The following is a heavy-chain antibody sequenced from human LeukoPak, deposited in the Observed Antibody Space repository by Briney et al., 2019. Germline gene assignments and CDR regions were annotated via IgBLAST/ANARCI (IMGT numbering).Heavy chain of an antibody. J-gene: IGHJ4*02. D-gene: IGHD1-14*01. CDR2: ISYDGRK. CDR1: GFTFSSYW. Sequence: QTGGSLRLSCAASGFTFSSYWMSWVRQAPGKGLEWVALISYDGRKYFADSVEGRITISRDNSKNMVYLQMNSLRTQDTAVYYCAKAPGTAYPDYWGQGTLVTVSS. CDR3: AKAPGTAYPDY. V-gene: IGHV3-30*18.